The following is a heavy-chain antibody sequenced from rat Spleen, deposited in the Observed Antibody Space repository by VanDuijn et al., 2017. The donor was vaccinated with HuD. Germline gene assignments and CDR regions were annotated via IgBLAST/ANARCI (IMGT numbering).Heavy chain of an antibody. V-gene: IGHV5-29*01. J-gene: IGHJ1*01. CDR2: ISHDGSST. D-gene: IGHD4-3*01. CDR1: GFTFSDYY. Sequence: EVQLVESDGGLVQPGRSLKLSCAASGFTFSDYYMAWVRQAPTKGLEWVATISHDGSSTYYRDSVKGRFTISRDNAKNTQYLQMDSLRSEDTATYYCTGGGVPWYLDFWGPGTMVTVSS. CDR3: TGGGVPWYLDF.